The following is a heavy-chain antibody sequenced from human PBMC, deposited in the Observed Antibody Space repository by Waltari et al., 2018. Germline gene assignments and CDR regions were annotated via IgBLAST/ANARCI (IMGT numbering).Heavy chain of an antibody. V-gene: IGHV4-34*01. D-gene: IGHD3-3*01. J-gene: IGHJ4*02. CDR2: INQSGST. CDR3: ARQPHYYYDFWSGPFDY. Sequence: QVQLQQWGAGRLKPSETLSHNCAVYGGSFSGFYWSWTRQPPGKGLAWHGEINQSGSTNYHPSLKIRVTISVDTSKNQFSLKLSSVTAADTAVYYCARQPHYYYDFWSGPFDYWGQGTLVTVSS. CDR1: GGSFSGFY.